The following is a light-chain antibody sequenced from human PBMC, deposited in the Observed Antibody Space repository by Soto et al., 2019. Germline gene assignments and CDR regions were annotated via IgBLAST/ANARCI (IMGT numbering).Light chain of an antibody. CDR2: AAS. Sequence: DLQMTQSPSSLSESVGDRVTISCRASQYVDRYLNWYQQKPGKAPKLLIYAASSLQSGVPPRFSGIGSGTDFTLTISSLQPEDSATYYCQQSYRTPRSFGQGTKVEVK. CDR1: QYVDRY. V-gene: IGKV1-39*01. CDR3: QQSYRTPRS. J-gene: IGKJ1*01.